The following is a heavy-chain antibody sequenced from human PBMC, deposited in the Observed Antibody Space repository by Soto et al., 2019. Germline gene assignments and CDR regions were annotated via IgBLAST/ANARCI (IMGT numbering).Heavy chain of an antibody. CDR1: GFTFSSYD. CDR3: ARAPGPLITIFCQVIIDSREFDP. Sequence: EVQLVESGGGLVQPGGSLRLSCAASGFTFSSYDMHWVRQATGKGLEWVSAIGTAGDTYYPGSVKGRFTISRENAKNSLYLQMNSLRAGDTAVYYCARAPGPLITIFCQVIIDSREFDPWGQGTLVTVSS. V-gene: IGHV3-13*01. D-gene: IGHD3-9*01. J-gene: IGHJ5*02. CDR2: IGTAGDT.